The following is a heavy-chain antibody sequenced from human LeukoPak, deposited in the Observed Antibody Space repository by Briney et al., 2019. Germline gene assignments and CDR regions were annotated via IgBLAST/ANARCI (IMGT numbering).Heavy chain of an antibody. J-gene: IGHJ4*02. V-gene: IGHV3-15*01. CDR2: IKSKTDGGTT. CDR3: TTEDIVLMVYAI. CDR1: GFTFSNAW. D-gene: IGHD2-8*01. Sequence: GGSLRLSCAASGFTFSNAWMSWIRQAPGKGLEWVGRIKSKTDGGTTDYAAPVKGRFTISRDDSKNTLYRQMNSLKTEDTAVYYCTTEDIVLMVYAIWGQGTLVTVSS.